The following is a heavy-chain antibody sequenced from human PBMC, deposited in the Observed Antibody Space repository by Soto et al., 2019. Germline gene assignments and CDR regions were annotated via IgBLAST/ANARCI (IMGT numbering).Heavy chain of an antibody. D-gene: IGHD3-10*01. CDR3: ARGGSYYDY. J-gene: IGHJ4*02. Sequence: PSETLSLTCTVSGGSISPYYWSWIRQPPGKGLEWIGYIYYSGSTNYNPSLKSRVTISVDTSKNQFSLKLTSVTAADTAVYYCARGGSYYDYWGQGTLVTVS. V-gene: IGHV4-59*01. CDR2: IYYSGST. CDR1: GGSISPYY.